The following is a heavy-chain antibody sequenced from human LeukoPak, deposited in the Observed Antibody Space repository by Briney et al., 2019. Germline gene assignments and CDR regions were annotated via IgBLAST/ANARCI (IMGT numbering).Heavy chain of an antibody. J-gene: IGHJ4*02. Sequence: ASETLSVTCTVSGGSVSSGSYYWSWLRQPPGKGLEWIGYIYYSGSTNYNPSLKSRVTISVDTSKNQFSLKLSSVTAADTAVYYCARGDIVATHFDYWGQGTLVTVSS. CDR3: ARGDIVATHFDY. CDR2: IYYSGST. CDR1: GGSVSSGSYY. D-gene: IGHD5-12*01. V-gene: IGHV4-61*01.